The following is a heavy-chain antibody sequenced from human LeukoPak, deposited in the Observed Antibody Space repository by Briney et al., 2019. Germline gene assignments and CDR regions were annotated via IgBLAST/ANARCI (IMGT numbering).Heavy chain of an antibody. CDR1: GFTFSAYP. J-gene: IGHJ4*02. CDR2: IRDSGST. D-gene: IGHD4-17*01. CDR3: ARDHDYAFDN. Sequence: GGSLRLSCAASGFTFSAYPMNWVRQAPGKGLEWISHIRDSGSTDYADSVKGRFTISRDNAKSSLYLQLNSLRAEDTAVYFCARDHDYAFDNWGQGTQVAVSS. V-gene: IGHV3-48*01.